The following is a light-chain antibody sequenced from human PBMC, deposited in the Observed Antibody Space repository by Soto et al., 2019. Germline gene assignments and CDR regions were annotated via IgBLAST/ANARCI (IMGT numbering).Light chain of an antibody. CDR1: QSVSCW. V-gene: IGKV1-5*01. CDR3: QHYNSYSEA. J-gene: IGKJ1*01. CDR2: GAY. Sequence: IEMNLSPSTLPASIGDRVPITCRASQSVSCWLDWYQQKRREAPKLLIYGAYTLQGGVPSRFRGSGSGTDFTLTISSLQPDDFATYYCQHYNSYSEAFGQGAKVDI.